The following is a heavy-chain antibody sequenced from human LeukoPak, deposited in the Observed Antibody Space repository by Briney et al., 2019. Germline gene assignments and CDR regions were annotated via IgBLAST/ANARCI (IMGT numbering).Heavy chain of an antibody. V-gene: IGHV4-34*01. CDR3: ARNTYYYDSSGYYYYLDY. Sequence: SETLSLTCAVYGGSFSAYYWSWIRQPPGKGLEWIGEINHSGSTNYNPSLKSRVTISVDTSKNQFSLKLSSVTAADTAVYYCARNTYYYDSSGYYYYLDYWGQGTLVTVSS. D-gene: IGHD3-22*01. CDR1: GGSFSAYY. J-gene: IGHJ4*02. CDR2: INHSGST.